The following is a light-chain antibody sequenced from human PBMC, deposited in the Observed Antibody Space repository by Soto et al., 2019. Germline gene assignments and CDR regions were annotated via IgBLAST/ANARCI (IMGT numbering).Light chain of an antibody. CDR3: QTWGTGPFV. J-gene: IGLJ1*01. CDR2: LNSDGSH. V-gene: IGLV4-69*01. CDR1: SGHSNYA. Sequence: QLVLTQSPSVSASLGASVKLTCTLSSGHSNYAIAWHQQQPEKGPRYLMKLNSDGSHSKGDGIPDRFSGSSSGAERYLTISSLQSEDEADYYCQTWGTGPFVFGTGTKLTVL.